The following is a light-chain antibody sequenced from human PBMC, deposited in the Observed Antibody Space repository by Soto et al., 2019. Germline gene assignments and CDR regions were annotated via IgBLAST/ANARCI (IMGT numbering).Light chain of an antibody. CDR2: DAS. V-gene: IGKV3-11*01. Sequence: EIVWTQSPATLSLSPGETATLSCRASQSVSSYLSWYQQNPGQAHRLINYDASNRATGIPARFSGSGSGTDITLTISRLDQEDFAVYYCQQRSNLHLPFGPGTKVAIK. J-gene: IGKJ3*01. CDR3: QQRSNLHLP. CDR1: QSVSSY.